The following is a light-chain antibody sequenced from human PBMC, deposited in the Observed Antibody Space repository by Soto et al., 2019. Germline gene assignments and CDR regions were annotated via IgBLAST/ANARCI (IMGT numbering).Light chain of an antibody. CDR3: QQRSKWLFT. J-gene: IGKJ3*01. CDR1: QSVSSY. V-gene: IGKV3-11*01. Sequence: EIVLTQSPATLSLSPGERATLSCRASQSVSSYLAWYQQKPGQAPRLLIYDASNRATGIPARFSGSGSGTDFPLTIRSLEPEDFAVYYCQQRSKWLFTFGPGTTVDI. CDR2: DAS.